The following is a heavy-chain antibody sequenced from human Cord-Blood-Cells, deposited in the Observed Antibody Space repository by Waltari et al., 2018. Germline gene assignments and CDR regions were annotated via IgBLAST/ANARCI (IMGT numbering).Heavy chain of an antibody. Sequence: QVQLVDAGGGGVQPGRSSWPSWAASGSTFSSCGIHWVRQAPGKGLEWVEVISYDGSNKYYADSVKGRFTISRDNSKNTLYLQMNSLRAEDTAVYYCAKGSDAFDIWGQGTMVTVSS. CDR1: GSTFSSCG. J-gene: IGHJ3*02. CDR3: AKGSDAFDI. CDR2: ISYDGSNK. V-gene: IGHV3-30*18.